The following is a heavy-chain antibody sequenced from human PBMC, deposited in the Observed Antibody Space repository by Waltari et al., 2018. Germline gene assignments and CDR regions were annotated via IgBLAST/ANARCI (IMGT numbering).Heavy chain of an antibody. D-gene: IGHD3-10*01. CDR2: MNPNSGNT. CDR3: ARGRVSRRITMVRGVSLDY. J-gene: IGHJ4*02. Sequence: QVQLVQSGAEVKKPGASVKVSCKASGYTFTSYDINWVRQATGQGLEWMGWMNPNSGNTGYAQKFQGRVTMTRNTSISTAYMELSSLRSEDTAVYYCARGRVSRRITMVRGVSLDYWGQGTLVTVSS. V-gene: IGHV1-8*01. CDR1: GYTFTSYD.